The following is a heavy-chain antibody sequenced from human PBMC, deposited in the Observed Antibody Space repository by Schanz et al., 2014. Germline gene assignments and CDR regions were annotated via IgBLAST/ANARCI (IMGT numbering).Heavy chain of an antibody. CDR2: IWYDGSDK. CDR3: AKDRQTTVNRVGYYYGMDV. J-gene: IGHJ6*02. CDR1: GFIFSDYG. V-gene: IGHV3-33*06. D-gene: IGHD4-4*01. Sequence: VQLVESGGGVVQPGRSLRLSCAASGFIFSDYGMHWVRQAPGKGLEWVAVIWYDGSDKYYADSVRGRFTISRDNSKNSLYLQMNSLRAEDTALYYCAKDRQTTVNRVGYYYGMDVWGQGTTVTVSS.